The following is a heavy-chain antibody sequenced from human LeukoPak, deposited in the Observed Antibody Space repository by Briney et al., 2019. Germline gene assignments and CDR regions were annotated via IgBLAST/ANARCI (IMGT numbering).Heavy chain of an antibody. CDR2: ISGSGGST. Sequence: GGSLRLSCAASGFTFSSYAMSWVRQAPGKGLEWVSAISGSGGSTYYADSVKGRFSISRDNSKNTLYLQMNSLRAEDTAVYYCARDIEASYYDSSGYIDYWGQGTLVTVSS. CDR3: ARDIEASYYDSSGYIDY. D-gene: IGHD3-22*01. CDR1: GFTFSSYA. J-gene: IGHJ4*02. V-gene: IGHV3-23*01.